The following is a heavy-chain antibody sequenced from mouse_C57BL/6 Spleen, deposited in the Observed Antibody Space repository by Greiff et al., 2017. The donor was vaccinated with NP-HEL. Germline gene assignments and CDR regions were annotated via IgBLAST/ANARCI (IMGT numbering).Heavy chain of an antibody. CDR3: ARDYGSSSYFDV. D-gene: IGHD1-1*01. Sequence: QVQLQQPGAELVKPGASVKMSCKASGYTFTSYWITWVKQRPGQGLEWIGDIYPGSGSTNYNEKFKSKATLTVDTSSSTAYMQLSSLTSEDSAVYYCARDYGSSSYFDVWGTGTTVTVSS. CDR1: GYTFTSYW. V-gene: IGHV1-55*01. J-gene: IGHJ1*03. CDR2: IYPGSGST.